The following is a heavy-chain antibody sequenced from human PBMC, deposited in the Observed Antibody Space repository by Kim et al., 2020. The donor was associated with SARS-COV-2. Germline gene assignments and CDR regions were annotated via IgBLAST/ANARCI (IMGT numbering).Heavy chain of an antibody. Sequence: GSTSYAQKFQGRVTMTRDTSTSTVYMVLSSLRSEDTAVYYCARDRSVCDYWGQGTLVTVSS. CDR2: GST. J-gene: IGHJ4*02. V-gene: IGHV1-46*01. CDR3: ARDRSVCDY.